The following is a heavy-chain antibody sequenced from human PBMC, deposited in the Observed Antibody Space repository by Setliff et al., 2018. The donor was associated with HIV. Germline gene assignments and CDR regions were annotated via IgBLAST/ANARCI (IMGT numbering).Heavy chain of an antibody. V-gene: IGHV4-4*02. Sequence: KPSETLCLTCAVSRGSISSDSWWTWLRQPPGKGLEWIGEIYHSGSTNYNASLTSRVTISVDTSKNQFSLKLSSVTAADTAVYYCARWDYDSSGYNGPFDYWGQGTLVTVSS. CDR1: RGSISSDSW. D-gene: IGHD3-22*01. CDR3: ARWDYDSSGYNGPFDY. J-gene: IGHJ4*02. CDR2: IYHSGST.